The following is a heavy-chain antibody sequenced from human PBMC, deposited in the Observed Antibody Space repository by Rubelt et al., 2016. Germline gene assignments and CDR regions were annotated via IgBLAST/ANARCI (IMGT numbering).Heavy chain of an antibody. CDR2: ISYDGTNE. V-gene: IGHV3-30*04. CDR1: GFTFSIYT. Sequence: QVQLVESGGGVVQPGRSLRLSCAASGFTFSIYTMHWVRQAPGKGLEWVAVISYDGTNEYYADSVKGRFTISRDNSKNTLYLQMNSLRAEDTAVYYCARVGQQVVVLDYRGQGTLVTVSS. D-gene: IGHD6-13*01. CDR3: ARVGQQVVVLDY. J-gene: IGHJ4*02.